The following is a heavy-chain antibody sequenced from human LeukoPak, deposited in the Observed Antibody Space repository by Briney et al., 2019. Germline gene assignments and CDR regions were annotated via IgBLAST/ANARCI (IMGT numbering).Heavy chain of an antibody. D-gene: IGHD4-17*01. J-gene: IGHJ4*02. V-gene: IGHV3-23*01. CDR2: ISGSGGST. Sequence: GGSLRLSCAASGFTFSSYSMNWVRQAPGKGLEWVSAISGSGGSTYYADSVKGRFTISRDNSKNTLYLQMNSLRAEDTAVYYCAKEARWTVTTTYYFDYWGQGTLVTVSS. CDR1: GFTFSSYS. CDR3: AKEARWTVTTTYYFDY.